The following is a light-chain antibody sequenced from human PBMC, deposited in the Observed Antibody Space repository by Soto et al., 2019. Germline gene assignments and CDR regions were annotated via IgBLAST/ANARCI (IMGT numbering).Light chain of an antibody. CDR3: QQYGGSPWT. CDR1: QSVTSSY. V-gene: IGKV3-20*01. Sequence: EIVLTQSPGTLSLSPGERATLSCRASQSVTSSYLAWYQQKPGQAPGLLIYSASSRATGIPDRFSGSGSGTDFTLTISRLEPEDFAVYYCQQYGGSPWTFGQGTKVDIK. CDR2: SAS. J-gene: IGKJ1*01.